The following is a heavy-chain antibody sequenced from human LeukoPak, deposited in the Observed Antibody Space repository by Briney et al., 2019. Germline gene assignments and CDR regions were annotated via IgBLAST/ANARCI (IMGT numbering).Heavy chain of an antibody. CDR3: AKYPPPYGSGSYYINY. V-gene: IGHV3-23*01. J-gene: IGHJ4*02. CDR2: ISGSGGST. Sequence: PGGSLRLSCAASGFTFSSYAMSWIRQAPGKGLEWVSAISGSGGSTYYADSVKGRFTISRDNSKNTLYLQMNSLRAEDTAVYYCAKYPPPYGSGSYYINYWGQGTLVTVSS. D-gene: IGHD3-10*01. CDR1: GFTFSSYA.